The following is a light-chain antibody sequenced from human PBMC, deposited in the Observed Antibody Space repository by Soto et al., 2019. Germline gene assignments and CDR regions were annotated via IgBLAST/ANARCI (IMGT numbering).Light chain of an antibody. CDR2: DNN. V-gene: IGLV1-51*01. J-gene: IGLJ2*01. CDR3: GTWDYSLSAV. Sequence: QSVLTQPPSVSAAPGQKVTISCSGSSSNMDDRYVSWYQQLPGTAPKLLIYDNNKRPSGIPDRFSGSKSGTSATLAITGLQTGDEGDYYCGTWDYSLSAVFGGGTKVTVL. CDR1: SSNMDDRY.